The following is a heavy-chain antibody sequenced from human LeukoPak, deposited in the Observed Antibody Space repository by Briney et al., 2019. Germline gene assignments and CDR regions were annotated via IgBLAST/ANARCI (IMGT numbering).Heavy chain of an antibody. Sequence: ASVKVSCKGTGYTFTGYYMHWVGQAPGKGGEWMGRINPNRGGTNCVKKFQGRVTMTRETYSRTAYIEVRRLRYDETAVYYCAGGHTGDYWGQGTLVTVSS. CDR1: GYTFTGYY. CDR3: AGGHTGDY. V-gene: IGHV1-2*06. CDR2: INPNRGGT. J-gene: IGHJ4*02. D-gene: IGHD5-18*01.